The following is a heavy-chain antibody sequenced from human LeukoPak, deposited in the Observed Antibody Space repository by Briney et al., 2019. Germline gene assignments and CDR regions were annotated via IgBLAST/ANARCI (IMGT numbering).Heavy chain of an antibody. J-gene: IGHJ4*02. D-gene: IGHD3-22*01. CDR2: IKQDGSEK. Sequence: PGGSLRLSCAASGFTFSSYWMSWVRQAPGKALEWVANIKQDGSEKYYVDSVKGRFTISRDNAKNSLYLQMNSLRAEDTAVYYCARGPSTMIVTHWLDYWGQGTLVTVSS. CDR1: GFTFSSYW. V-gene: IGHV3-7*01. CDR3: ARGPSTMIVTHWLDY.